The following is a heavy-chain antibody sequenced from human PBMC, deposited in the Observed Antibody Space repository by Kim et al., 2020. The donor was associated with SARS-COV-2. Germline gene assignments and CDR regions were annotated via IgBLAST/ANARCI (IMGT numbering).Heavy chain of an antibody. V-gene: IGHV3-23*01. CDR2: ISGSGGST. CDR3: ATNHLGATIPLYFDY. Sequence: GGSLRLSCTASGFTFSNYAMSWVRQAPGKGLEWVSAISGSGGSTYYADSVKGRFTISRDNSKNTLYLQMNSLRAEDTAVYYCATNHLGATIPLYFDYWGQGTLVTVSS. J-gene: IGHJ4*02. CDR1: GFTFSNYA. D-gene: IGHD5-12*01.